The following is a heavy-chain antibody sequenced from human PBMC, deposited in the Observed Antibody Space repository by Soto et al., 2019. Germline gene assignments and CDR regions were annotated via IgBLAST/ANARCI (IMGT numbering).Heavy chain of an antibody. V-gene: IGHV4-31*03. D-gene: IGHD3-3*01. Sequence: PSETLSLTCTVSGGSISSGGYYWSWIRQHPGKGLEWIGYIYYSGSTYYNPSLKSRVTISVDTSKNQFSPKLSSVTAAESAVYFCARDRRFWSGYYTRTYGMDVWGQGTTVTVSS. CDR2: IYYSGST. J-gene: IGHJ6*02. CDR3: ARDRRFWSGYYTRTYGMDV. CDR1: GGSISSGGYY.